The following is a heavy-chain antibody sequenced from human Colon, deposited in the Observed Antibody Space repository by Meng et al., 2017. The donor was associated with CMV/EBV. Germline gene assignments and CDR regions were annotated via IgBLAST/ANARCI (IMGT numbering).Heavy chain of an antibody. V-gene: IGHV3-21*01. D-gene: IGHD4-17*01. CDR3: VRPMSPDGEFDFDS. J-gene: IGHJ4*02. CDR2: ISARSIFI. Sequence: GESLKISCAASGFDFSDFSMNWVRQAPGKGLEWVSSISARSIFIFYGDSVRGRFTISRDNAKNSLYLQMNNLRAEDTAVYYCVRPMSPDGEFDFDSWGRGALVTVSS. CDR1: GFDFSDFS.